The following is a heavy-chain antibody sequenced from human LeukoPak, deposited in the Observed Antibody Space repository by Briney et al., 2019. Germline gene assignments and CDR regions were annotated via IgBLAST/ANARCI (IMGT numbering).Heavy chain of an antibody. CDR1: GLTVSSNY. J-gene: IGHJ4*02. Sequence: PGGSLRLSCAASGLTVSSNYMTWVRQAPGKGLEWVSVIYSGGSQYYADSVKGRFSISRDNSKSTVYLQMNGLRAEDTAVYYCARDRRYCSGDSCSSGVDYWGQGTLVTVSS. CDR3: ARDRRYCSGDSCSSGVDY. V-gene: IGHV3-53*01. D-gene: IGHD2-15*01. CDR2: IYSGGSQ.